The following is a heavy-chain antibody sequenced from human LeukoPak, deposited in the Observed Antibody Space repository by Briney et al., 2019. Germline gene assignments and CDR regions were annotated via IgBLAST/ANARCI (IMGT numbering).Heavy chain of an antibody. CDR2: IYYSGST. J-gene: IGHJ3*02. Sequence: SETLSPTCTVSGGSISSYYWSWIRQPPGKGLEWIGYIYYSGSTNYNPSLKSRVTISVDTSKNQFSLKLSSVTAADTAVYYCARDSLGSSASDIWGQGTMVTVSS. CDR1: GGSISSYY. D-gene: IGHD3-10*01. V-gene: IGHV4-59*01. CDR3: ARDSLGSSASDI.